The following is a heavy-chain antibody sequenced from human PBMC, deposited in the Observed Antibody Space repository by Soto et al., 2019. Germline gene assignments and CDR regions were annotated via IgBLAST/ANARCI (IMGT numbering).Heavy chain of an antibody. CDR1: GFTFSGSA. D-gene: IGHD3-10*01. V-gene: IGHV3-73*01. Sequence: GGSLRLCCAASGFTFSGSAMHGVRQASGKGLEWVGRIRSKANSYATAYAASVKGRFTISRDDSKNTAYLQMNSLKTEDTAVYYCTSPWFGETSNWFDPWGQGTLVTVSS. CDR3: TSPWFGETSNWFDP. J-gene: IGHJ5*02. CDR2: IRSKANSYAT.